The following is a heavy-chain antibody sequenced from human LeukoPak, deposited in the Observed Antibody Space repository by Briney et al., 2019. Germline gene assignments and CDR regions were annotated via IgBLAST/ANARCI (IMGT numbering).Heavy chain of an antibody. CDR2: ISGSGGST. V-gene: IGHV3-23*01. CDR1: GFTFSSYA. CDR3: ARGRRDCSGDCYVAFDI. J-gene: IGHJ3*02. D-gene: IGHD2-21*02. Sequence: GGSLRLSCAASGFTFSSYAMSWVRQAPGKGLEWVSVISGSGGSTHNADSVKGRFTISRDNSKNTLFLQMNSLRAEDTAVYYCARGRRDCSGDCYVAFDIWGQGTMVTVSS.